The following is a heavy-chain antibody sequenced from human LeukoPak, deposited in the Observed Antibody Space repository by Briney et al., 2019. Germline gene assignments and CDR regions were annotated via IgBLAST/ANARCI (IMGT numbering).Heavy chain of an antibody. J-gene: IGHJ4*02. CDR2: VNHSGST. V-gene: IGHV4-34*01. D-gene: IGHD3-10*01. CDR3: ARGRGATFGY. CDR1: GGSFSGYY. Sequence: SETLSFTCAVYGGSFSGYYWSWIRQPPGKGREWIGEVNHSGSTNYNPSLKSRVTISVDTSKTQFSLKLSSVTAAATAVYYCARGRGATFGYWGQGTLVTVSS.